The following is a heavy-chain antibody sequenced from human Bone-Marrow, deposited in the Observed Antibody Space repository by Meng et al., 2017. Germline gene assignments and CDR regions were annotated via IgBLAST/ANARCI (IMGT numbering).Heavy chain of an antibody. J-gene: IGHJ6*02. V-gene: IGHV4-38-2*02. CDR1: GYSISSGYY. CDR2: IYHSGST. Sequence: SETLSLTCAVSGYSISSGYYWGWIRQPPGKGLEWIGSIYHSGSTYCNPSLKSRVTISVDTSKNQFSLKLSSVTAADTAVYYCARDSETYGMDVWGQGTTVTVSS. CDR3: ARDSETYGMDV.